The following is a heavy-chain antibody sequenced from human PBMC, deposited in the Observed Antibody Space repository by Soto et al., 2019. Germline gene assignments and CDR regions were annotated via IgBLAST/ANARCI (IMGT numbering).Heavy chain of an antibody. J-gene: IGHJ3*02. V-gene: IGHV6-1*01. CDR3: ARGYAFDI. Sequence: SQTLSLTCAISGDSVSSNSAAWNWIRQSPSRGLEWLGRTYYRSKWSNDYALSVEGRITINPDTSKNQFSLQLNSLTPEDTAVYYCARGYAFDIWAQGTMVTVSS. CDR1: GDSVSSNSAA. CDR2: TYYRSKWSN.